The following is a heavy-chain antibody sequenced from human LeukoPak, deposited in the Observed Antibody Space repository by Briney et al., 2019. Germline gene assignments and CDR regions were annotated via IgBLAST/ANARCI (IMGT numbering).Heavy chain of an antibody. D-gene: IGHD5-12*01. CDR1: GFTFSEYY. Sequence: GGSLRLSCAASGFTFSEYYMTWIRQAPGKGLEWVSAISGRTGSTYYSDSVKGRFTISRDNSKSTLYLQMDSLRAEDTAVYYCAKCGNSGCHLIDYWGQGTLVTVSS. CDR3: AKCGNSGCHLIDY. J-gene: IGHJ4*02. V-gene: IGHV3-23*01. CDR2: ISGRTGST.